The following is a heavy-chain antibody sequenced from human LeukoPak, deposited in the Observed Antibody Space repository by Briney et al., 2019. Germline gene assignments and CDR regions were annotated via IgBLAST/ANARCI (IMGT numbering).Heavy chain of an antibody. V-gene: IGHV4-59*05. CDR2: IYYSGST. CDR3: ATRGIPRYYYGMDV. J-gene: IGHJ6*02. CDR1: GGSISSYY. Sequence: SETLSLTCTVSGGSISSYYWSWIRQPPGKGLEWIGSIYYSGSTYYNPSLKSRVTISVDTSKNQFSLKLSSVTAADTAVYYCATRGIPRYYYGMDVWGQGTTVTVSS. D-gene: IGHD3-16*01.